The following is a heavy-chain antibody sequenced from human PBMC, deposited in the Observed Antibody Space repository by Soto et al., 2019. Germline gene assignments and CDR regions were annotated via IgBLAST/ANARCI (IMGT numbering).Heavy chain of an antibody. CDR2: IIPIFGTA. V-gene: IGHV1-69*01. J-gene: IGHJ4*02. CDR1: GGTFSSYA. Sequence: QVQLVQSGAEVKKPGSSVRVSCKASGGTFSSYAINWVRQAPGQGLEWMGRIIPIFGTANYAQKIQGRVTITAAESSSTVYMELSSLRSEDTALYYCARGDQSVFCSGQTYFFDYWGQGALVTVSS. D-gene: IGHD3-3*01. CDR3: ARGDQSVFCSGQTYFFDY.